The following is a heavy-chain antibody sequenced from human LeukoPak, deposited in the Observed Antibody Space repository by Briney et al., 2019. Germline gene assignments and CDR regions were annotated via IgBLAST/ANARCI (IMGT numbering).Heavy chain of an antibody. Sequence: GGSLRLSCAASQFTFSDFSMRWIRQAPGKGLEWVSYISGRSSSIYHADSVKGRFTISRDNAKNSLYLQMNSLRAEDTAVYYCAKWRTVHSGYDSEDAFDIWGQGTLVTVSS. J-gene: IGHJ3*02. D-gene: IGHD5-12*01. CDR1: QFTFSDFS. V-gene: IGHV3-11*04. CDR2: ISGRSSSI. CDR3: AKWRTVHSGYDSEDAFDI.